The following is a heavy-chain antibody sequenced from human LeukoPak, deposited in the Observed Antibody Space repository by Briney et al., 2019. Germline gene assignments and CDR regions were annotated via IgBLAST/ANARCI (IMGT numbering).Heavy chain of an antibody. J-gene: IGHJ4*02. V-gene: IGHV3-30*09. D-gene: IGHD4/OR15-4a*01. CDR2: ISYDGSNK. CDR3: ARRAGAYSHPYDY. CDR1: GFTFSSYA. Sequence: GGSLRLSCAASGASGFTFSSYAMHWVRQAPGKGLEWLAVISYDGSNKYSAGSVKGRFAISRDNSKNTLYLQMNSLRAEDTAVYYCARRAGAYSHPYDYWGQGTLVTVSS.